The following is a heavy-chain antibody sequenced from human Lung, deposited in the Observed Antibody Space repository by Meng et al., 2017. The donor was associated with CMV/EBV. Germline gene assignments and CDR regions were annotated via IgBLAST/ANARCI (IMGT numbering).Heavy chain of an antibody. D-gene: IGHD2-2*01. CDR2: IYHTGVT. CDR1: GGSFSGHY. V-gene: IGHV4-34*01. J-gene: IGHJ4*02. CDR3: ATSPDGPAGFDY. Sequence: SETLSLTCGAYGGSFSGHYRSWIRQSPGKGLEWIGEIYHTGVTNYHPSLKSRVTISLDTSKMQFSLKLTSVTAADTAAYYCATSPDGPAGFDYWGQGVLVTVSS.